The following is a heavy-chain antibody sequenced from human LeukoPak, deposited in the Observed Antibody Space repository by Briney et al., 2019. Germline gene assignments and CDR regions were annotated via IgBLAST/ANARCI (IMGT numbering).Heavy chain of an antibody. J-gene: IGHJ4*01. CDR1: GFTLSRFW. CDR2: INTDGNNT. V-gene: IGHV3-74*01. Sequence: GGPLRLLCATSGFTLSRFWMHWVRQAPGKGVMWVSRINTDGNNTIYADSVEGRFTTSTDNAKSTLYLQMNSLRAEDTAVYFCATDQSIAGPTTADYRGQGTLVTVSS. D-gene: IGHD1-26*01. CDR3: ATDQSIAGPTTADY.